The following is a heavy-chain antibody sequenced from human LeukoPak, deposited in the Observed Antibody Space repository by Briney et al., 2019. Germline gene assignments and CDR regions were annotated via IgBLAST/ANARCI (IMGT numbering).Heavy chain of an antibody. CDR1: GGSISSSSYY. Sequence: SETLSLTCTVSGGSISSSSYYWGWIHQPPGKGLEWIGSIYYSGSTYYNPSLKSRVTMSVDTSKNQFSLNLYSVTAADTAVYYCARGGSSGYPAWAFDIWGQGTMVTVSS. D-gene: IGHD3-22*01. J-gene: IGHJ3*02. V-gene: IGHV4-39*07. CDR2: IYYSGST. CDR3: ARGGSSGYPAWAFDI.